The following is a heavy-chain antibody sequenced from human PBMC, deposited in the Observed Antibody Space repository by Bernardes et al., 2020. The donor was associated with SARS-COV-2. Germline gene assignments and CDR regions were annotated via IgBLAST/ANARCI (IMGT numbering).Heavy chain of an antibody. Sequence: GGSLRLSCAASGFTFTNYALTWVRQAPGKGPEWVSTISPSGGSTHYADSVKGRFTISRDTSKNTLYLQMHGLRTEDTAVYYCAKGAFYYDSTGYRHFDNWGQGTMVTVSS. V-gene: IGHV3-23*01. CDR2: ISPSGGST. CDR1: GFTFTNYA. CDR3: AKGAFYYDSTGYRHFDN. D-gene: IGHD3-22*01. J-gene: IGHJ4*02.